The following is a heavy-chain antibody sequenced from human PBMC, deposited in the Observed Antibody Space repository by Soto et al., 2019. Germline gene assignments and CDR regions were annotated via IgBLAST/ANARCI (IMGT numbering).Heavy chain of an antibody. J-gene: IGHJ4*02. CDR2: ISDSGGST. D-gene: IGHD6-19*01. Sequence: EVHLLEYGGGLVQPGGSLRLSCVVSGSTFSSDDMSWVRQAPGRGLEWVSGISDSGGSTYYADSVKGRFIISRDNAKNTLYLQMKSLRVEDTALYYCAKDGGWSLAVAGLFDYWGPGTQVTVSS. CDR1: GSTFSSDD. V-gene: IGHV3-23*01. CDR3: AKDGGWSLAVAGLFDY.